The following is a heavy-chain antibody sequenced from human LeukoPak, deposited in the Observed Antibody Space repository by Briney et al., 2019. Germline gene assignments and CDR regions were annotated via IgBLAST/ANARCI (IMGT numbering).Heavy chain of an antibody. J-gene: IGHJ4*02. CDR3: ARGSPMEAVVAARYPPVLYYFDY. V-gene: IGHV3-72*01. CDR2: TGNKANNYPT. Sequence: PGGSLRLSCAASGFTFSDHYMDWVRQAPGKGLEWIGRTGNKANNYPTEYAASVKGRFTISRDDSKNSLYLQMNSLKTEDTAVYYCARGSPMEAVVAARYPPVLYYFDYWGQGTLVTVSS. CDR1: GFTFSDHY. D-gene: IGHD2-15*01.